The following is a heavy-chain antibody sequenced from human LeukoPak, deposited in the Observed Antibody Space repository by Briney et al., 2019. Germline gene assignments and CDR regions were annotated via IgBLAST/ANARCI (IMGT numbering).Heavy chain of an antibody. D-gene: IGHD5-18*01. V-gene: IGHV4-34*01. Sequence: PSETLSLTCAVYGGSFSGYYWSWIRQPPGKGLEWIGEINHSGSTNYNPSLKSRVTISVDTSKNQFSLKLSSVTAADTAVYYCACGYSYGFDYWGQGTRGTVSS. CDR3: ACGYSYGFDY. J-gene: IGHJ4*01. CDR2: INHSGST. CDR1: GGSFSGYY.